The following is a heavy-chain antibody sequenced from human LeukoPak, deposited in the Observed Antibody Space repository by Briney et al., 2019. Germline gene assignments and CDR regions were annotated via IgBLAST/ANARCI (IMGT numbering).Heavy chain of an antibody. J-gene: IGHJ2*01. V-gene: IGHV4-34*01. CDR2: IYRSGGT. CDR3: ARLIGSSWHYWYFDL. CDR1: GGSFSGYY. D-gene: IGHD6-13*01. Sequence: PSETLSLTCAVYGGSFSGYYWSWIRQPPGKGLEWIGEIYRSGGTNYNPSLKSRVTISVDTSKNQFSLKLSSVTAADTALYYCARLIGSSWHYWYFDLWGRGTLVTVSS.